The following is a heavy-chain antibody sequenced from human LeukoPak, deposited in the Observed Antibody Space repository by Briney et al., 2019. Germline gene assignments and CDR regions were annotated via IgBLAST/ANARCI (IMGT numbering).Heavy chain of an antibody. CDR2: INPSGGST. Sequence: ASVKVSCKASGYTFTSYYMHWVRQAPGQGLEWMGIINPSGGSTSYAQKFQGRVTMTRDTTTSTVYMELSSLRSEDTAVYYCATTLSYYYDSSGPPDYWGQGTLVTVSS. CDR3: ATTLSYYYDSSGPPDY. CDR1: GYTFTSYY. J-gene: IGHJ4*02. D-gene: IGHD3-22*01. V-gene: IGHV1-46*01.